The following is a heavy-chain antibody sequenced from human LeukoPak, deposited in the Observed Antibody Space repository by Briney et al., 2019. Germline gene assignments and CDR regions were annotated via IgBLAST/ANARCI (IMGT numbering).Heavy chain of an antibody. D-gene: IGHD2-8*02. Sequence: GGSLRPSCAASGFTFSDHYMDWVRQAPGKGLEWVGRTRDKANRYTTEYAASVKGRFTISRDDSKNSLYLQMNSLKTEDTAVYYCARVSGGGYFQHWGQGTLVTVSS. CDR2: TRDKANRYTT. CDR1: GFTFSDHY. CDR3: ARVSGGGYFQH. V-gene: IGHV3-72*01. J-gene: IGHJ1*01.